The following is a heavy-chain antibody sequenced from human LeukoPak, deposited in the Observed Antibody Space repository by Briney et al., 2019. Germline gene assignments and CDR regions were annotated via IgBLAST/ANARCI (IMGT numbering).Heavy chain of an antibody. CDR1: GYTFTGYY. D-gene: IGHD4-17*01. CDR2: INPNSGGT. V-gene: IGHV1-2*02. CDR3: ARDGYGDYRPGVYGMDV. Sequence: ASVKVSRKASGYTFTGYYMHWVRQAPGQGLEWMGWINPNSGGTNYAQKFQGRVTITADKSTSTAYMELSSLRSEDTAVYYCARDGYGDYRPGVYGMDVWGQGTTVTVSS. J-gene: IGHJ6*02.